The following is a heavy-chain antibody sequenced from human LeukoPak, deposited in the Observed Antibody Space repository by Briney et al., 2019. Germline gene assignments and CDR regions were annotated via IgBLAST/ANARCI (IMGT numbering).Heavy chain of an antibody. D-gene: IGHD5-18*01. CDR2: IYHNGNT. J-gene: IGHJ4*02. CDR1: GVSISSGGYS. Sequence: SETLSLTCAVSGVSISSGGYSWSWIRQPPGKGLEWIGYIYHNGNTYYSPSLKSRVTISVDRSKNQLSLKLSSVTAADTAMYYCASGGYSYGFDYWGQGTLVAVSS. V-gene: IGHV4-30-2*01. CDR3: ASGGYSYGFDY.